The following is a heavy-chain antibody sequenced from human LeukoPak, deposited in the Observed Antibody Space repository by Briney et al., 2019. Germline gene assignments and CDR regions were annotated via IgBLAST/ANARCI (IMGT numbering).Heavy chain of an antibody. J-gene: IGHJ6*04. V-gene: IGHV1-18*04. CDR1: GYTFTSYG. D-gene: IGHD3-10*01. CDR3: ATASAGHYYYGMDV. Sequence: ASVKVSCKASGYTFTSYGISWVRQAPGQGLEWMGWISAYNGNTNHAQKLQGRVTMTTDTSTSTAYMELRSLRSDDTAVYYCATASAGHYYYGMDVWGKGTTVTVSS. CDR2: ISAYNGNT.